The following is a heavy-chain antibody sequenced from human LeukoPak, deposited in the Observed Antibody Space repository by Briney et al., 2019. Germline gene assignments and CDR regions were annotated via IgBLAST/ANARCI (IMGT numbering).Heavy chain of an antibody. CDR2: IYYSGST. Sequence: SETLSLTCTVSGGSISSRSYYWGWIRQPRGRGLEGYGCIYYSGSTYYNPSLKSRVTISVDTSKNQSSLKLSSVTAADTAVYYCAISSAGYSGYESFDYWGQGTLVTVSS. J-gene: IGHJ4*02. CDR3: AISSAGYSGYESFDY. CDR1: GGSISSRSYY. V-gene: IGHV4-39*01. D-gene: IGHD5-12*01.